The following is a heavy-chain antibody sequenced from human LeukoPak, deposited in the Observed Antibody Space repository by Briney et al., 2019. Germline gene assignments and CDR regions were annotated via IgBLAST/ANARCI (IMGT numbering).Heavy chain of an antibody. D-gene: IGHD3-22*01. J-gene: IGHJ4*02. CDR3: ARDRSYYDSSGYFDY. CDR2: IYYSGST. CDR1: GGSISSGGYY. V-gene: IGHV4-31*03. Sequence: PSQTLSLTCTVSGGSISSGGYYWSWIRQHPGKGLEWIVYIYYSGSTYYNPSLKSRVTISVDTSKNQFSLKLSSVTAADTAVYYCARDRSYYDSSGYFDYWGQGTLVTVSS.